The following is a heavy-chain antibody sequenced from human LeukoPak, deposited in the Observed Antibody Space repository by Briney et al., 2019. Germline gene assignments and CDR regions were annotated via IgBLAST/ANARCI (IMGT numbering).Heavy chain of an antibody. V-gene: IGHV3-7*01. CDR1: GFTFSSYW. Sequence: SGGSLRLSCAASGFTFSSYWMTWVRQAPGKRPEWVANIKPDGGEKSYVDSVKGRFTISRDNAKNSLYLQMSSLRAEDTAVYYCAKGPYWLNYWGPGTLVPVSS. D-gene: IGHD3-9*01. CDR2: IKPDGGEK. J-gene: IGHJ4*01. CDR3: AKGPYWLNY.